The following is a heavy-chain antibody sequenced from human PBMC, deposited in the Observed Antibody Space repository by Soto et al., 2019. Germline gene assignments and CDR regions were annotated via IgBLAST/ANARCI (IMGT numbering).Heavy chain of an antibody. CDR2: ISSSSSTI. D-gene: IGHD3-3*01. CDR3: ARDFAYDFWSGGGMDV. Sequence: GGSLRLSCAASGFTFSSYSMNWVRQAPGKGLEWVSYISSSSSTIYYADSVKGRFTIYRDNAKNSLYLQMNSLRDEDTAVYYCARDFAYDFWSGGGMDVWGQGTTVTVSS. V-gene: IGHV3-48*02. CDR1: GFTFSSYS. J-gene: IGHJ6*02.